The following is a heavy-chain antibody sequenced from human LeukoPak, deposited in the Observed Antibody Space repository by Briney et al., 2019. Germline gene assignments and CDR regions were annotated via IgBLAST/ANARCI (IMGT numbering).Heavy chain of an antibody. J-gene: IGHJ3*02. CDR2: ISGSGGST. CDR3: ARAPVAYSYGTGAFDM. V-gene: IGHV3-23*01. D-gene: IGHD5-18*01. CDR1: GFTFSSYA. Sequence: PGGSLRLSCAASGFTFSSYAMSWVRQAPGKGLEWVSAISGSGGSTYYADSVKGRFTISRDNSKNTLYLQMNSLRAEDTAVYYCARAPVAYSYGTGAFDMWGQGTMVIVSS.